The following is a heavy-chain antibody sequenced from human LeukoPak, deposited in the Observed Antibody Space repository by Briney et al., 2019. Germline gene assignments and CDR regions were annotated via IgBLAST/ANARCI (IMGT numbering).Heavy chain of an antibody. CDR1: GFTVSSNH. CDR2: LYSGGTT. Sequence: GGSLSLSCAASGFTVSSNHMSWVRQAPGKGLEWVSVLYSGGTTYYADSVKGRFTISRDTSKNTLYIQMNSLRAEDTAVYYCARGLPTIKYYFDYWGQGTLVTVSS. V-gene: IGHV3-66*02. J-gene: IGHJ4*02. D-gene: IGHD2/OR15-2a*01. CDR3: ARGLPTIKYYFDY.